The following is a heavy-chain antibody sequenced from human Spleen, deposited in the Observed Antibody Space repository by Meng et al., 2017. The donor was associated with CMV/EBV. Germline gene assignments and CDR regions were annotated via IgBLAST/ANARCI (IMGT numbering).Heavy chain of an antibody. D-gene: IGHD3-10*01. V-gene: IGHV3-30*02. Sequence: GGSLRLSCAASGFTFSAYGMFWVRQAPGKGLEWVAFIRYDASSKYYVDSVKGRFTISRDNSKSTLYLQMNSLRAEDTAVYYCAKDLGDGSLFDYWGQGTLVTVSS. CDR3: AKDLGDGSLFDY. CDR1: GFTFSAYG. CDR2: IRYDASSK. J-gene: IGHJ4*02.